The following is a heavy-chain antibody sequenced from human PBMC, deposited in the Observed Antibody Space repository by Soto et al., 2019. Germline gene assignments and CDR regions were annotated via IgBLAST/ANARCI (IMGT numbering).Heavy chain of an antibody. D-gene: IGHD1-26*01. CDR2: TYYRSKWFN. CDR1: GDSVSSYTAT. V-gene: IGHV6-1*01. Sequence: SQTLSLTCVISGDSVSSYTATWNWIRQSPSRGLEWLGRTYYRSKWFNDYAPSVRSRITINPDTSKNHFSLQLNSVTPEDTAVYYCAGEMGHKTDYWAQGTLVPVSS. J-gene: IGHJ4*02. CDR3: AGEMGHKTDY.